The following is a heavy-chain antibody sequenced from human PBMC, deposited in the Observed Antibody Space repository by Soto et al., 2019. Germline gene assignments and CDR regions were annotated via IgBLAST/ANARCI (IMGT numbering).Heavy chain of an antibody. CDR3: GNAAYSSSWYGFDD. J-gene: IGHJ4*01. CDR1: GFTFSSYA. D-gene: IGHD6-13*01. CDR2: ISGSGGST. Sequence: GGSLRLSCAASGFTFSSYAMSWVRQAPGKGLEWVSAISGSGGSTYYADSVEGRFTISRENSKNTLYLQMNSLRAEDAAEYYGGNAAYSSSWYGFDDWGQGTLVTVSS. V-gene: IGHV3-23*01.